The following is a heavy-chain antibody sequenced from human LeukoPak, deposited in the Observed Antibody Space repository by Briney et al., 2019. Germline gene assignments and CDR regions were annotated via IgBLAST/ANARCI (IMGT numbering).Heavy chain of an antibody. Sequence: ASVKVSCKASGYTFTGYYMHWVRQAPGQGLEWMGWINPNSGGTNYAQKFQGSVTMTRDTSIRTAYMELSRLRSDDTAVYYCERGERRRDGYKFDYWGQGTLVTVSS. CDR2: INPNSGGT. D-gene: IGHD5-24*01. CDR1: GYTFTGYY. V-gene: IGHV1-2*02. J-gene: IGHJ4*02. CDR3: ERGERRRDGYKFDY.